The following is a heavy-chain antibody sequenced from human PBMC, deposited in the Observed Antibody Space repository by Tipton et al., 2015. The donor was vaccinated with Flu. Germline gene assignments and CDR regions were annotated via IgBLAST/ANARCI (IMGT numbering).Heavy chain of an antibody. CDR1: GLDFSSHG. CDR2: LRHDESQI. J-gene: IGHJ4*02. Sequence: QLVQSGGGLVQPGGSLRLSCATSGLDFSSHGFHWLRQAPGRGLEWVAYLRHDESQIYYTDSVKGRFTISKDNSKSTLYLQLNSLRTEDTAVYYCAQDLYWCFDSWGQGTLVTVSS. V-gene: IGHV3-30*02. D-gene: IGHD2-8*02. CDR3: AQDLYWCFDS.